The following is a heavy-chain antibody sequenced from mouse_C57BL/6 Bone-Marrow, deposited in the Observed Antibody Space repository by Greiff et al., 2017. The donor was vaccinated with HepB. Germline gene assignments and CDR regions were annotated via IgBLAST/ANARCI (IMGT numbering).Heavy chain of an antibody. D-gene: IGHD2-3*01. V-gene: IGHV7-3*01. J-gene: IGHJ3*01. CDR3: ARYGVYDGYYGWFAY. CDR1: GFTFTDYY. CDR2: IRNKANGYTT. Sequence: EVNVVESGGGLVQPGGSLSLSCAASGFTFTDYYMSWVRQPPGKALEWLGFIRNKANGYTTEYSASVKGRFTISRDNSQSILYLQMNALRAEDSATYYCARYGVYDGYYGWFAYWGQGTLVTVSA.